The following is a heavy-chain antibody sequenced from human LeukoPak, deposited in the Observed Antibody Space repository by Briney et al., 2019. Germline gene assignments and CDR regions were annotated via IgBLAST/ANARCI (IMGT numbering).Heavy chain of an antibody. V-gene: IGHV3-13*04. CDR1: GFTLSSYD. CDR3: ARVVGSTMRAPFDF. D-gene: IGHD1-26*01. CDR2: VGTAGDT. J-gene: IGHJ4*02. Sequence: HSGGSLRLSCAASGFTLSSYDMHWVRQTTGKGLEWVSSVGTAGDTYYLGSVKGRFTISREKAKNSLYLHMNSLRAGDTAVYYCARVVGSTMRAPFDFWGQGMLVTVSS.